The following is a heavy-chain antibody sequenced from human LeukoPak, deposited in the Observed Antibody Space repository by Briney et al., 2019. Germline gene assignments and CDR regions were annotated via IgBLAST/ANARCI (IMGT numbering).Heavy chain of an antibody. D-gene: IGHD1-26*01. J-gene: IGHJ4*02. V-gene: IGHV1-46*01. CDR2: INPSGGST. Sequence: ASVKVSCKASGYTFTSYYMHWVRQAPGQGLEWMGIINPSGGSTSYAQKFQGRVTMTRDTSTSTVYMELSNLRSEDTAVYYCASTVVGATDYWGQGTLVTVSS. CDR3: ASTVVGATDY. CDR1: GYTFTSYY.